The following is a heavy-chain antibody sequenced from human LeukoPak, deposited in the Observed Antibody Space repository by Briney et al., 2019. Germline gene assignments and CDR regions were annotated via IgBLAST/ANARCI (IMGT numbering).Heavy chain of an antibody. CDR3: VRDDFGDYTRRFDP. D-gene: IGHD4-17*01. CDR1: GGSISSNNYY. V-gene: IGHV4-39*07. J-gene: IGHJ5*02. Sequence: SETLSLTCTVSGGSISSNNYYWGWIRQPPGRGLEWIASINDGGSTYCNPSLKSRVTMSVDTSKNQFSLRLSSVTAADTAMYYCVRDDFGDYTRRFDPWDQGTLVTVSS. CDR2: INDGGST.